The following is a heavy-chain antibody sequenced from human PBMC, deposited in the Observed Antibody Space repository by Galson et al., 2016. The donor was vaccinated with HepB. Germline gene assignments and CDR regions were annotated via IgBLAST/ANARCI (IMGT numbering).Heavy chain of an antibody. V-gene: IGHV3-30*03. Sequence: SLRLSCAASGFTSSSYAMIWVRQAPGKGLEWVAVISYDGDTKYHADSVKGRFTISRDNSKNTLYLQMHRLRFEDTAVYYCASDPRQWQRGYNYGFEYWGQGTLVSVSS. J-gene: IGHJ4*02. D-gene: IGHD5-18*01. CDR3: ASDPRQWQRGYNYGFEY. CDR1: GFTSSSYA. CDR2: ISYDGDTK.